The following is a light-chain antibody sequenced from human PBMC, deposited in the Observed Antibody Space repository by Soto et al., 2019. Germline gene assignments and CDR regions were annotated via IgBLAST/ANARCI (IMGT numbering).Light chain of an antibody. V-gene: IGKV3-15*01. CDR1: QSIYEK. J-gene: IGKJ4*01. Sequence: EIVMTQSPATLSVSPGERVTLSCRASQSIYEKLAWYQQKPGQTPRLVIYDASTRATGTPGSFSGSGSGTEFTLTISSLQSEDFAVYYCQQRSNWPLTFGGGTKVEI. CDR3: QQRSNWPLT. CDR2: DAS.